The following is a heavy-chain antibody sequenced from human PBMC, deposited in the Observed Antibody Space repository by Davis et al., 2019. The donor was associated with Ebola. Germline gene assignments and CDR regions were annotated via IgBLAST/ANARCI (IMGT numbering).Heavy chain of an antibody. V-gene: IGHV3-64D*06. CDR1: GFTFSSYA. CDR3: ARQIRWFGRRSSFEY. J-gene: IGHJ4*02. Sequence: GGSLRLSCSASGFTFSSYAMHWVRQAPGKGLESVSRISTNGETTYYAESVKGRFTISRDNSKGTLYLQMRSLRTDDPAVYFCARQIRWFGRRSSFEYWGQGTLVTVSS. D-gene: IGHD3-10*01. CDR2: ISTNGETT.